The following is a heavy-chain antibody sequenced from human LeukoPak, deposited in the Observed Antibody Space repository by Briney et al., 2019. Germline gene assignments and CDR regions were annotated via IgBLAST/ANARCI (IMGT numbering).Heavy chain of an antibody. D-gene: IGHD4-23*01. V-gene: IGHV3-74*01. Sequence: GGSLRLSCAASGFTFSSYWMHWVRQAPGKGLVWVSRIDRDGSRINYADSVKGRFTISRDNGKNTLFLQMNSLRAEDAAVYYCVRGNDYGGPHYWGQGTLVTVSS. CDR1: GFTFSSYW. J-gene: IGHJ4*02. CDR2: IDRDGSRI. CDR3: VRGNDYGGPHY.